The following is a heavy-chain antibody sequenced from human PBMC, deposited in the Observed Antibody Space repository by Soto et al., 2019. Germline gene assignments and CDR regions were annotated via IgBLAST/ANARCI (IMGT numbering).Heavy chain of an antibody. V-gene: IGHV4-34*01. Sequence: SETLSLTCAVYGGTFSGYYWSWIRQPPGKGLEWIGEINHSGSTNYNPSLKSRVTISVDTSKNQFSLKLSSVTAADTAVYYCARGVGLGKFIAARGYGAYWGHGTLF. CDR1: GGTFSGYY. CDR2: INHSGST. J-gene: IGHJ4*01. CDR3: ARGVGLGKFIAARGYGAY. D-gene: IGHD6-13*01.